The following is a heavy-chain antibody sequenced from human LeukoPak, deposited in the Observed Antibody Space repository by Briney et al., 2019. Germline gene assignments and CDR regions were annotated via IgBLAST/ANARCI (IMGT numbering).Heavy chain of an antibody. Sequence: SETLSLTCAVSGGSISSSNWWSWVSQPPGKGLEWIGEIYHSGSTNYNPSLKSRVTISVDKSKNQFSLKLSSVTAADTAVYYCARWFGRGRAVYNWFDPWGQGTLVTVSS. D-gene: IGHD3-10*01. CDR1: GGSISSSNW. CDR2: IYHSGST. J-gene: IGHJ5*02. CDR3: ARWFGRGRAVYNWFDP. V-gene: IGHV4-4*02.